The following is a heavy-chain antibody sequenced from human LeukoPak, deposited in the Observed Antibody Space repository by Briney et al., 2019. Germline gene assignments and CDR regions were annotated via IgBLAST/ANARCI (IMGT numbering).Heavy chain of an antibody. V-gene: IGHV3-21*01. J-gene: IGHJ3*02. Sequence: GGSLRLSCAASGFTFSSYCINWVRQAPGKGLEWVSSIDSSSSSIYYADSVKGRFTISRDNAKNSLFLQMNSLRVEDTAVYYCARPGITGTMGYGASDIWGQGTRVTVSS. CDR3: ARPGITGTMGYGASDI. CDR1: GFTFSSYC. D-gene: IGHD1-7*01. CDR2: IDSSSSSI.